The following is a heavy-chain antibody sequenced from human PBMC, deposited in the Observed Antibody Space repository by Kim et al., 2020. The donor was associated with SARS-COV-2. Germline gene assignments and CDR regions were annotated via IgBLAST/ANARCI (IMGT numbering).Heavy chain of an antibody. V-gene: IGHV4-39*07. CDR1: GGSISSSSYY. CDR3: ARVPPGIAAA. J-gene: IGHJ5*02. CDR2: IYYSGST. Sequence: SETLSLTCTVSGGSISSSSYYWGWIRQPPGKGLEWIGSIYYSGSTYYNPSLKSRVTISVDTSKNQFSLKLSSVTAADTAVYYCARVPPGIAAAWGQGTLVTVSS. D-gene: IGHD6-25*01.